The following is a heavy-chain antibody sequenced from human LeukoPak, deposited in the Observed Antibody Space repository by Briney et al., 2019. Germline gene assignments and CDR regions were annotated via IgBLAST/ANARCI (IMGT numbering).Heavy chain of an antibody. V-gene: IGHV4-4*07. Sequence: TSETLSLTCTVSGGSISSYYWSWIRQPAGKGLEWIGRIYTSGSTNYNPSLKSRVTMSVDTSKNQFSLKLSSVTAADTAVYYCARDHVWFGELLYWDYWGQGTLVTVSS. D-gene: IGHD3-10*01. CDR3: ARDHVWFGELLYWDY. CDR1: GGSISSYY. CDR2: IYTSGST. J-gene: IGHJ4*02.